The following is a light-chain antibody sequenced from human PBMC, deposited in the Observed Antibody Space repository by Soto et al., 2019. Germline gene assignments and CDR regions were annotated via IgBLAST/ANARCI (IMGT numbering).Light chain of an antibody. V-gene: IGLV1-44*01. CDR3: AAWDDSLNGVV. CDR2: SNN. J-gene: IGLJ2*01. CDR1: SSNIGSNT. Sequence: QSVLTQPPSASGTPGQRVTISCSGSSSNIGSNTVNWYQQLPGTAPKLLIYSNNQRPSGVPDRFSGSKSGTSGSRAISGLQSEDEADYYCAAWDDSLNGVVFGGGTKLTVL.